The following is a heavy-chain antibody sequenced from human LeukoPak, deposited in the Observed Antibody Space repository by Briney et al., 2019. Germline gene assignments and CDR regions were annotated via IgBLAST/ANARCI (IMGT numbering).Heavy chain of an antibody. Sequence: GGSLRLSCAASGFTVSSNYMSWVRQAPGKGLEWVSVIYSGGSTYYADSVKGRFTISRDNSKNTLYLQMNSLRAGDTAVYYCGSGSYSSLDYYYYYMDVWGKGTTVTVSS. D-gene: IGHD3-10*01. CDR3: GSGSYSSLDYYYYYMDV. V-gene: IGHV3-53*01. CDR1: GFTVSSNY. J-gene: IGHJ6*03. CDR2: IYSGGST.